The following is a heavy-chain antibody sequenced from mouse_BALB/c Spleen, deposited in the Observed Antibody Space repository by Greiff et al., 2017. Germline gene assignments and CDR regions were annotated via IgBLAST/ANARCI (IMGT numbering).Heavy chain of an antibody. Sequence: VHVKQSGAELVKPGASVKLSCTASGFNIKDTYMHWVKQRPEQGLEWIGRIDPANGNTKYDPKFQGKATITADTSSNTAYLQLSSLTSEDTAVYYCARLYYFDYWGQGTTLTVSS. CDR2: IDPANGNT. CDR1: GFNIKDTY. V-gene: IGHV14-3*02. CDR3: ARLYYFDY. D-gene: IGHD3-3*01. J-gene: IGHJ2*01.